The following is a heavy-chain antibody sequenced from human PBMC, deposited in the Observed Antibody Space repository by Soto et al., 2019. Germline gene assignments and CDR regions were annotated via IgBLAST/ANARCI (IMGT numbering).Heavy chain of an antibody. Sequence: LRLSCAASGFIFSNAWINWVRQAPGKGLEWVGRIKSKADGGTTDFAAPVKGRFAISRDDSMNMMYMQMSSLRTEDTAVYYCTKVPYTNIQMVRLDYGGNEPLVTVP. J-gene: IGHJ4*01. D-gene: IGHD2-2*02. CDR1: GFIFSNAW. CDR3: TKVPYTNIQMVRLDY. CDR2: IKSKADGGTT. V-gene: IGHV3-15*07.